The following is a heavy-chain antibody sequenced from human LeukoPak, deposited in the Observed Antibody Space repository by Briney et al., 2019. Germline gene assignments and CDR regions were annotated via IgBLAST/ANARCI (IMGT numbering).Heavy chain of an antibody. Sequence: GGSLRLSCAASGFTFSSYAMSWVRQAPGKGLEWVANIKQDGSEKYYVDSVKGRFTISRDNAKNSLYLQMNSLRAEDTAVYYCARGIAADYFDYWGQGTLVTVSS. J-gene: IGHJ4*02. CDR2: IKQDGSEK. CDR3: ARGIAADYFDY. V-gene: IGHV3-7*01. D-gene: IGHD6-6*01. CDR1: GFTFSSYA.